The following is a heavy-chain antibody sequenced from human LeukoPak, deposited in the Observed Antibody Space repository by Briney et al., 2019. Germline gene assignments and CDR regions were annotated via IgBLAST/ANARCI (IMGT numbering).Heavy chain of an antibody. J-gene: IGHJ4*02. V-gene: IGHV3-23*01. D-gene: IGHD3-3*01. Sequence: PGGSLRLSCAASGVSITVWPLSWVRHAPGEGLELVSAIGVRTHYADSVKGRFSISIAGSENTLYLQMNSLIVEDTAIYFCAVGHQNFLEGYWGKGTLVSVAS. CDR3: AVGHQNFLEGY. CDR1: GVSITVWP. CDR2: IGVRT.